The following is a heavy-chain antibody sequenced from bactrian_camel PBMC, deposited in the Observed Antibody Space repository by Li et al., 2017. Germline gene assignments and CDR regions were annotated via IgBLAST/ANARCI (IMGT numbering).Heavy chain of an antibody. D-gene: IGHD5*01. V-gene: IGHV3S40*01. CDR3: AADQRRCGWVLSDYAL. Sequence: VQLVESGGGLVQPGGSLRLSCAASGFAFDTNDMSWVRQAPGKGLEWVSSISPRGGKTTYADSVKGRFTISEDNSWDILYLQMDSLKPEDTAMYYCAADQRRCGWVLSDYALWGQGTQVTVS. J-gene: IGHJ4*01. CDR1: GFAFDTND. CDR2: ISPRGGKT.